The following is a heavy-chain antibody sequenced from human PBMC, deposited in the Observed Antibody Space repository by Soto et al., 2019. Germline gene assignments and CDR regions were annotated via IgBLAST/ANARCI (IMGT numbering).Heavy chain of an antibody. CDR1: AGTFSSYA. CDR2: IIPIFGTA. D-gene: IGHD3-10*01. V-gene: IGHV1-69*13. J-gene: IGHJ6*02. Sequence: SVKVSCKASAGTFSSYAISWVRQAPGQGLEWMGGIIPIFGTANYAQKFQGRVTITADESTSTAYMELSSLRSEDTAVYYCARDGITMVRGVRKYYYGMDVWGQGTTVTVSS. CDR3: ARDGITMVRGVRKYYYGMDV.